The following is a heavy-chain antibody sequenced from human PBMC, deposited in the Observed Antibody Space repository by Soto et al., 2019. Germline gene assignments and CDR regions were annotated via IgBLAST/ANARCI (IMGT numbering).Heavy chain of an antibody. V-gene: IGHV3-23*01. CDR2: ISRNGDST. CDR1: GFSFSNYA. Sequence: VGSLRLSCAASGFSFSNYAMTWVRQAPGKGLQWVSAISRNGDSTYYADSVKGRFTISRDNSKNALFVQMNSLRAEDTAVYYCAKGAFAGYYYYGMDVWGQGTTVTVSS. CDR3: AKGAFAGYYYYGMDV. D-gene: IGHD3-16*01. J-gene: IGHJ6*02.